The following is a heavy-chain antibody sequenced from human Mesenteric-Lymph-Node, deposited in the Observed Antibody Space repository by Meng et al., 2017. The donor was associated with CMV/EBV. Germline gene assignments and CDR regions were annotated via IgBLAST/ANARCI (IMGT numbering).Heavy chain of an antibody. D-gene: IGHD3-3*01. J-gene: IGHJ6*02. V-gene: IGHV4-31*03. Sequence: SETLSLTCTVSGGSISSGGYYWSWIRQHPGKGLEWIGYIYYSGSTYYNPSLKSRVTISVDTSKNQFSLKLSSVTAADTAVYYCARVRAIFGVVTYYYYYGMDVWGQGTTVTVSS. CDR2: IYYSGST. CDR3: ARVRAIFGVVTYYYYYGMDV. CDR1: GGSISSGGYY.